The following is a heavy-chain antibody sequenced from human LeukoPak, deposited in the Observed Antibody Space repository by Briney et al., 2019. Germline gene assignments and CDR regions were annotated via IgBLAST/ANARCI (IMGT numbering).Heavy chain of an antibody. CDR1: GFTFSRYW. D-gene: IGHD6-19*01. Sequence: GGSLRLSCAASGFTFSRYWMSWVRQAPGKGLEYVAYIKPDGSEKYYVDSMKGRLTIYRDKAKNSMFLHMNSLRAEDTAVYYCAKDRNGWPTNFDSWGQGTLVTVSA. CDR3: AKDRNGWPTNFDS. CDR2: IKPDGSEK. V-gene: IGHV3-7*03. J-gene: IGHJ4*02.